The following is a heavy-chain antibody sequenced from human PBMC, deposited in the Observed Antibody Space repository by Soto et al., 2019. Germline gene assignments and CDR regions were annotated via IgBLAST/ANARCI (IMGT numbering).Heavy chain of an antibody. Sequence: QVRLVQSGAEVKKAGASVKVSCKASGYTFNSYFITWVRQAPGQGLEWMGWISAYNGNTNYAQMLQGRVTMTTDTSTATGYMEMRSLESDDTAVYYCARQNYYSGMDVWGQGTTVTVSS. CDR3: ARQNYYSGMDV. CDR2: ISAYNGNT. J-gene: IGHJ6*02. V-gene: IGHV1-18*01. CDR1: GYTFNSYF.